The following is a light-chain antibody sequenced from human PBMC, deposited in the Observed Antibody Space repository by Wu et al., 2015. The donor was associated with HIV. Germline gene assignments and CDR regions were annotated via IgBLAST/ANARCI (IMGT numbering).Light chain of an antibody. Sequence: EIVLTQSPVTLSLSPGERATLSCRASQSVTSYLAWYQQKPGQAPRLLIYDGSNRATGIPARFSGSGSGTDFTLTISRLEPEDFAVYYCQHYDPSSPWTFGQGTRVEIK. CDR1: QSVTSY. CDR2: DGS. CDR3: QHYDPSSPWT. J-gene: IGKJ1*01. V-gene: IGKV3-11*01.